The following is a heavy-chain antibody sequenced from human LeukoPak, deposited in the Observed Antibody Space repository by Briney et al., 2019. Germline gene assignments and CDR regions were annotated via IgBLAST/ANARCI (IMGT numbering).Heavy chain of an antibody. Sequence: SETLRLTCTVSGGSISSYYWSWIRQPAGKGLEWVGRIYTSGSTNYNPSLKRRVTMSVDTSKHQFSLKLSSVTAADPAVYYCARGGYYHDSSGYPFDYWGQGTLVSVSS. D-gene: IGHD3-22*01. CDR3: ARGGYYHDSSGYPFDY. J-gene: IGHJ4*02. CDR2: IYTSGST. CDR1: GGSISSYY. V-gene: IGHV4-4*07.